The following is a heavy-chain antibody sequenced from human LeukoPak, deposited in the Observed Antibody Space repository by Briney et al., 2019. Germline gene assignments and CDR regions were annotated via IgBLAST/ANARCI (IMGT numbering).Heavy chain of an antibody. V-gene: IGHV3-48*03. D-gene: IGHD6-13*01. CDR2: ISSSGSTI. CDR1: GFTFSSYE. CDR3: AKDRGSAGTGGWNYYYYYMDV. J-gene: IGHJ6*03. Sequence: TGGSLRLSCAASGFTFSSYEMNWVRQAPGKGLEWVSYISSSGSTIYYADSVKGRFTISRDNSKNTLYLQMNSLRAEDTAVYYCAKDRGSAGTGGWNYYYYYMDVWGKGTTVTISS.